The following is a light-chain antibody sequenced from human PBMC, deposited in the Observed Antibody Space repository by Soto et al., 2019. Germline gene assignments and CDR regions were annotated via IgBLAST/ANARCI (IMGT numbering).Light chain of an antibody. CDR1: SSDVVGSNF. Sequence: QSALSQPASVSGSPGQSIAISCTGTSSDVVGSNFVSWYQQHPGEAPKLIIHEVTNRPSGVSDRFSGSKSGNTASLTISGLQADDEADYYSSSHTAYNARVFGSGTKVTVL. CDR3: SSHTAYNARV. V-gene: IGLV2-14*01. J-gene: IGLJ6*01. CDR2: EVT.